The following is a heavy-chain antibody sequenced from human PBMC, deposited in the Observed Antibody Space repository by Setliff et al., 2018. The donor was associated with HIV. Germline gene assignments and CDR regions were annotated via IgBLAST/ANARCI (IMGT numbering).Heavy chain of an antibody. CDR2: INADGSIT. V-gene: IGHV3-74*01. D-gene: IGHD4-17*01. Sequence: GGSLRLSCVGSGFTFKTYSMYWVRQAPGKGLVWVSRINADGSITDYADSVKGRFTISRDNAKNTLNLQMNYLRAEDTAVYYRAKDRRGDYGDYGGESFDFWGQGTMVTVSS. J-gene: IGHJ3*01. CDR1: GFTFKTYS. CDR3: AKDRRGDYGDYGGESFDF.